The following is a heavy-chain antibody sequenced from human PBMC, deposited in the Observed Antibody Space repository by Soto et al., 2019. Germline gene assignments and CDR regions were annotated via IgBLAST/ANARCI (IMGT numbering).Heavy chain of an antibody. CDR3: AKGPLDCSCGSCYGGYYYYGMDV. J-gene: IGHJ6*02. D-gene: IGHD2-15*01. Sequence: QVQLVESGGGVVQPGSSLRLSCAASGFTFSSYGMHWVRQAPGKGLEWVAVISYDGSNKYYADSVKGRFTISRDNSKNTLYLQMNSLRAEDTAVYYCAKGPLDCSCGSCYGGYYYYGMDVWGQGTTVTVSS. CDR2: ISYDGSNK. V-gene: IGHV3-30*18. CDR1: GFTFSSYG.